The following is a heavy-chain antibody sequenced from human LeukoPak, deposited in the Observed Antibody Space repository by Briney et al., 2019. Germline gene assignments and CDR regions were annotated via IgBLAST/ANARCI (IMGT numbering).Heavy chain of an antibody. CDR2: IKQDGSEK. CDR1: GFXFSSYW. CDR3: ARCRYYYDSSGYYHHYYFDY. Sequence: GGSLILSCAASGFXFSSYWISWVRQAPGKGLEWVANIKQDGSEKYYVDSVKGQFTISRDNAKNSLYLQMNSLRAEDTAVYYCARCRYYYDSSGYYHHYYFDYWGQGTLVTVSS. J-gene: IGHJ4*02. D-gene: IGHD3-22*01. V-gene: IGHV3-7*05.